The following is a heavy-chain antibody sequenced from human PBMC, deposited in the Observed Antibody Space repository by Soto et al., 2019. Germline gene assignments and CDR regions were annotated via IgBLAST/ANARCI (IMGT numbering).Heavy chain of an antibody. V-gene: IGHV1-18*01. CDR1: GYTFTSYG. Sequence: QVPLVQSGAEVKKPGASVKVSCKASGYTFTSYGISWVRQAPGQGLEWMGWISAYNGNTNYAQKLQGRVTMTTDTSTSTAYLELRSLRSDDTAVYYCARSLVGSYQVEYFQHWGQGTLVTVSS. D-gene: IGHD1-26*01. J-gene: IGHJ1*01. CDR2: ISAYNGNT. CDR3: ARSLVGSYQVEYFQH.